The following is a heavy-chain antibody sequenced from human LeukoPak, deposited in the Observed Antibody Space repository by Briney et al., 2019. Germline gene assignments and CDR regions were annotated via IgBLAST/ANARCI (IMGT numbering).Heavy chain of an antibody. CDR2: INPNSGGT. D-gene: IGHD1-26*01. V-gene: IGHV1-2*02. CDR3: ASSSSGIVGATKY. J-gene: IGHJ4*02. CDR1: GFTFSSYW. Sequence: GGSLRLSCAASGFTFSSYWMSWVRQAPGQGLEWMGWINPNSGGTNYAQKFQGRVTMTRDTSISTAYMELSRLRSDDTAVYYCASSSSGIVGATKYWGQGTLVTVSS.